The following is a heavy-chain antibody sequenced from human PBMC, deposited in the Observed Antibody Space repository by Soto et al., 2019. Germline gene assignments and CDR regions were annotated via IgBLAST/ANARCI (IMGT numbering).Heavy chain of an antibody. D-gene: IGHD1-7*01. CDR3: AKDITGTTAGPVDY. V-gene: IGHV3-23*01. CDR2: ISGSGGST. CDR1: GFTFSSYA. Sequence: GGALRLSCAASGFTFSSYAMSWVRQAPGKGLEWVSAISGSGGSTYYADSVKGRFTISRDNSKNTLYLQMNSLRAEDTAVYYCAKDITGTTAGPVDYWGQGTLVTVSS. J-gene: IGHJ4*02.